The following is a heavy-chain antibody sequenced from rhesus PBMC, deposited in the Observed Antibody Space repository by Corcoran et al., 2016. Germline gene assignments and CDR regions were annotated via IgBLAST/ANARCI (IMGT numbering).Heavy chain of an antibody. CDR1: GGSISSSY. D-gene: IGHD6-25*01. V-gene: IGHV4-169*01. J-gene: IGHJ1*01. Sequence: QLQLQESGPGLVKPSETLSVTCAVSGGSISSSYWSWIRQAPGKGLEWIGYNYGSGSSTYYNPSLKSRFTLSVDTSKNQLSLKLSSVTTADTAVYYCARVGSWDEYFEFWGQGALVTVSS. CDR3: ARVGSWDEYFEF. CDR2: NYGSGSST.